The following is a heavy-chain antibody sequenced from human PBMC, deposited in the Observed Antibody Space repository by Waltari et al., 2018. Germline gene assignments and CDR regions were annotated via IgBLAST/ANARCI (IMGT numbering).Heavy chain of an antibody. CDR1: GGSISSGDYY. D-gene: IGHD4-17*01. CDR3: ARGRFEDYGVNYGMDV. V-gene: IGHV4-30-4*08. Sequence: QVQLQESGPGLVKPSQTLSLTCTVSGGSISSGDYYWSWIRQPPGKGLEWIGYIYYGGSTYYNPSLKSRVTISVDTSKNQFSLKLSSVTAADTAVYYCARGRFEDYGVNYGMDVWGQGTTVTVSS. CDR2: IYYGGST. J-gene: IGHJ6*02.